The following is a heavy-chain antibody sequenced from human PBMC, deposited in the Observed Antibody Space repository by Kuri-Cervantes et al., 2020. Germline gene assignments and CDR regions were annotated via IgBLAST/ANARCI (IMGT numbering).Heavy chain of an antibody. CDR2: MNPNSGNT. D-gene: IGHD3-10*01. V-gene: IGHV1-8*01. CDR3: ARDPTRYGSGSYLVFAFDI. J-gene: IGHJ3*02. CDR1: GYTFTKYG. Sequence: ASVKVSCKASGYTFTKYGISWVRQATGQGLEWMGWMNPNSGNTGYAQKVQGRVTMTRNTSISTAYMELSSLRSEDTAVYYCARDPTRYGSGSYLVFAFDIWGQGTMVTVSS.